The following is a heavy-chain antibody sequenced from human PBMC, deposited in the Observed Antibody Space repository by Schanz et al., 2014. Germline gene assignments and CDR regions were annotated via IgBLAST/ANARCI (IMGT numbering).Heavy chain of an antibody. J-gene: IGHJ2*01. Sequence: EVQLVESGGGLIQPGGSLRLSCAASGFGFSSYSMSWVRQAPGKGLEWISYITYNGGTIYYADSVKGRFTISRDNTKNSLFLQLNSLRADDTAVYYCARNRGSGGQNWYFDLWGRGTLVTVSS. CDR3: ARNRGSGGQNWYFDL. V-gene: IGHV3-48*04. D-gene: IGHD1-26*01. CDR1: GFGFSSYS. CDR2: ITYNGGTI.